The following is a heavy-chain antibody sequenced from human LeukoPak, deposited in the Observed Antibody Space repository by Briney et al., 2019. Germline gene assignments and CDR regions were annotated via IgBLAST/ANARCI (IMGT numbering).Heavy chain of an antibody. CDR1: GGSFSGYY. CDR2: INHSGST. J-gene: IGHJ4*02. CDR3: AREPYSSSSN. V-gene: IGHV4-34*01. D-gene: IGHD6-6*01. Sequence: NSSETLSLTCAVYGGSFSGYYWSWIRQPPGKGLEWIGEINHSGSTNYNPSLKSRVTISVDTSKNQFSLKLSSVTAADTAVYYCAREPYSSSSNWGQGTLVTVSS.